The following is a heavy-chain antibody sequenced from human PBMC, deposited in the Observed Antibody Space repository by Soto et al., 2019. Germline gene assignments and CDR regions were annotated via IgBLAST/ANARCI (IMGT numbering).Heavy chain of an antibody. D-gene: IGHD3-3*01. CDR2: ISYDGSNK. V-gene: IGHV3-30-3*01. J-gene: IGHJ6*02. CDR3: ARVNMEWLLIDYYGMDV. Sequence: GGSLRLSCAASGFTFSSYAMHWVRQAPGKGLEWVAVISYDGSNKYYADSVKGRFTISRDNSKNTLYLQMNSLRAEDTAVYYCARVNMEWLLIDYYGMDVWGQGTTVTVSS. CDR1: GFTFSSYA.